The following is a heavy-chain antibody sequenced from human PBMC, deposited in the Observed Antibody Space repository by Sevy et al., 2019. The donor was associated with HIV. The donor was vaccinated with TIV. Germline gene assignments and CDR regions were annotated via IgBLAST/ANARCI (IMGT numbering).Heavy chain of an antibody. CDR1: GGSISSGDYY. J-gene: IGHJ2*01. V-gene: IGHV4-30-4*01. CDR3: ARGSHYYDSSGYSDWYFDL. D-gene: IGHD3-22*01. CDR2: IYYSGST. Sequence: SETLSLTCTVSGGSISSGDYYWSWIRQPPGKGLEWIGYIYYSGSTYYYPSLKSRVTISVDTSKNQFSLKLSSVTAADTAVYYCARGSHYYDSSGYSDWYFDLWGRGTLVTVSS.